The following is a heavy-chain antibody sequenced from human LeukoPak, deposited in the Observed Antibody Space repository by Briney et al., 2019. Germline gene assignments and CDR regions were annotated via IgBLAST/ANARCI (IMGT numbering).Heavy chain of an antibody. CDR1: GFTFSSYE. CDR3: ATATSLDYGDYFFHH. Sequence: GGSLRLSCAASGFTFSSYEMNWVRQAPGKGLEWLSYISRSGNAIYYADSMKGRFTISRDNAKNSLYLQMNSLRVEDTAVYYCATATSLDYGDYFFHHWGQGTLVTVS. V-gene: IGHV3-48*03. D-gene: IGHD4-17*01. J-gene: IGHJ1*01. CDR2: ISRSGNAI.